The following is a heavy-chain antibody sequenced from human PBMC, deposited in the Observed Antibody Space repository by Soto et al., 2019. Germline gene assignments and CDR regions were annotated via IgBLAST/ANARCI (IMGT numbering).Heavy chain of an antibody. D-gene: IGHD5-18*01. Sequence: EVQLLESGGGLVQPGGSLRLSCAASGFTFSSYAMSWVRQAPGKGLEWVSGVSVYGDSTYYADSVKGRFTISRDNSKNTLYLQMNSLRAEDTAVYYCAMGYTYAPFDPWGQGTLVTVSS. J-gene: IGHJ5*02. V-gene: IGHV3-23*01. CDR3: AMGYTYAPFDP. CDR1: GFTFSSYA. CDR2: VSVYGDST.